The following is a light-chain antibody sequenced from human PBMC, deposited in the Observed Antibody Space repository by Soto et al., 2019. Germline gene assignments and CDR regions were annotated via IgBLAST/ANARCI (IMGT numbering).Light chain of an antibody. CDR3: QHRSNWPWT. J-gene: IGKJ1*01. CDR2: DAS. V-gene: IGKV3-11*01. Sequence: EIVLTQSPAILSLSPGERATLSCRASQSVGRYLVWYQQKPGQAPSLLIYDASNRATGVPARFSGSGSGTDFTLTISSLESEDFAVYYCQHRSNWPWTLGQGTKV. CDR1: QSVGRY.